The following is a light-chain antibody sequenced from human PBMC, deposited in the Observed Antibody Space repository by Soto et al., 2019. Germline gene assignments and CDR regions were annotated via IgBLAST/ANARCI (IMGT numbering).Light chain of an antibody. V-gene: IGKV1-5*01. CDR1: QRISSW. CDR2: DAS. J-gene: IGKJ1*01. CDR3: QQYNSYSST. Sequence: DIHMTQSPSTLSASVGDRVTITCRASQRISSWLAWYKQKPGKAPKLLIYDASILESGVPSRFSGVGSGTDFTLTISSLQPDDFATYYCQQYNSYSSTFGQGTKVEIK.